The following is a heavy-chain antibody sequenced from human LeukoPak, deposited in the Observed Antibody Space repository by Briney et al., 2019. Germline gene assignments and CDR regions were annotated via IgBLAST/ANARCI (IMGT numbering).Heavy chain of an antibody. D-gene: IGHD3-3*01. V-gene: IGHV4-31*03. CDR3: ATSYDAKTAPYDL. J-gene: IGHJ5*02. Sequence: SETLSLTCTVSGGSISSGGYYWSWIRQHPGKGLEWIGYIYYSGSTYYNPSLKSRVTISVDTSKNQLSLELRFLTAADTAVYYCATSYDAKTAPYDLWGQGTLVTVSS. CDR2: IYYSGST. CDR1: GGSISSGGYY.